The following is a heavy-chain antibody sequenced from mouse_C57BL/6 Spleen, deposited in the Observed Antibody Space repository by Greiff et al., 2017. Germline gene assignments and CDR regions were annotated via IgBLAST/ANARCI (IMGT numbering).Heavy chain of an antibody. J-gene: IGHJ4*01. CDR1: GYTFTEYT. D-gene: IGHD1-1*01. Sequence: QVQLQQSGAELVKPGASVKLSCKASGYTFTEYTIHWVKQRSGQGLEWIGWFYPGRGSIKYNEKFKDKATMTADKSSSTVYMELSRLTAEDSAVYFCARHETGSPSQYAMDYWGQGASVTVSS. CDR3: ARHETGSPSQYAMDY. V-gene: IGHV1-62-2*01. CDR2: FYPGRGSI.